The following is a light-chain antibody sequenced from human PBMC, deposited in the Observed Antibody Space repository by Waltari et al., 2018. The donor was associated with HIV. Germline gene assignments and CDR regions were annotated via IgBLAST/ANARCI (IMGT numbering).Light chain of an antibody. V-gene: IGKV3-20*01. CDR1: QSVSSKY. CDR3: HQYGGSPPWT. Sequence: ETMLTQSPGTLSLSPGERATLSCRARQSVSSKYLAWYQQKSGQAPRLLIYGASSRATGTPYRFSGSGSGTDFTLTISRLEPEDFAVYYCHQYGGSPPWTFGQGTKVEIK. J-gene: IGKJ1*01. CDR2: GAS.